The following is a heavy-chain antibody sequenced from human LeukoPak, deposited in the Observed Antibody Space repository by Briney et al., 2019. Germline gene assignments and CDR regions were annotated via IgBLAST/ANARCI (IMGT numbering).Heavy chain of an antibody. CDR3: DKAYYDYVWGSYYFDY. V-gene: IGHV3-23*01. CDR2: ISGSGGSK. D-gene: IGHD3-16*01. J-gene: IGHJ4*02. CDR1: GFTFRSYA. Sequence: GGSLRLSCAASGFTFRSYAMSWVRQAPGKGPEWVSAISGSGGSKYYADSVKGRFTISRDNSRDTLYLQMNSLRAEDTAVYYCDKAYYDYVWGSYYFDYLVQGTLVTVSS.